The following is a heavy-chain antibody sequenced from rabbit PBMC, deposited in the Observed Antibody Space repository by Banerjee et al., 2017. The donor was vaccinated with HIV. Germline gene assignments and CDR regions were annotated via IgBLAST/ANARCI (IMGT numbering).Heavy chain of an antibody. CDR2: IYAGSSGST. Sequence: QEQLEESGGDLVKPEGSLTLTCTASGFSLSVSYWVCWVRQAPGKGLEWIACIYAGSSGSTYYASWAKGRFTISKTSSTTVTLQMTSLTAADTATYFCARDLLYDDYGDPENTRLDLWGPGTLVTVS. J-gene: IGHJ3*01. D-gene: IGHD2-1*01. CDR3: ARDLLYDDYGDPENTRLDL. V-gene: IGHV1S45*01. CDR1: GFSLSVSYW.